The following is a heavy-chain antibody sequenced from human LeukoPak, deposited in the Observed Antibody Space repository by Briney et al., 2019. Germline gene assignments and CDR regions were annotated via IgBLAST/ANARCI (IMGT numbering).Heavy chain of an antibody. V-gene: IGHV4-61*02. CDR2: IYTSGST. CDR1: GGSISSGSYY. D-gene: IGHD3-16*01. J-gene: IGHJ3*02. Sequence: SETLSLTCTVSGGSISSGSYYWSWIRQPAGKGLEWIGRIYTSGSTNYNPSLKSRVTISVDTSKNQFSLKLSSVTAADTAVYYCARDIHLGGAFDIWGQGTMVTVSS. CDR3: ARDIHLGGAFDI.